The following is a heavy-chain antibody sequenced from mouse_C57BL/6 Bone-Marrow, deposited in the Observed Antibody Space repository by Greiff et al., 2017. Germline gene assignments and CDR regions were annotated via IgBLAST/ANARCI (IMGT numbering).Heavy chain of an antibody. CDR1: GYTFTSYW. CDR2: IDPSDSYT. CDR3: ARPTIYFDY. Sequence: VQLQQPGAELVRPGTSVKLSCKASGYTFTSYWMHWVKQRPGQGLEWIGVIDPSDSYTNYNQKFKGKATLTVDTSSSTAYMQLSSLTSEDSAVYYYARPTIYFDYWGQGTTLTVSS. D-gene: IGHD2-10*01. V-gene: IGHV1-59*01. J-gene: IGHJ2*01.